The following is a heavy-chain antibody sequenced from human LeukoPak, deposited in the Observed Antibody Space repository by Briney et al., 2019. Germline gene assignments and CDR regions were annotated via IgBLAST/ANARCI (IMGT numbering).Heavy chain of an antibody. J-gene: IGHJ3*02. D-gene: IGHD3-10*01. CDR2: ISGSGGST. CDR3: AKGLSMVRGVIITGGAFDI. V-gene: IGHV3-23*01. Sequence: PGGSLRLSCAASGFTFSSYAMGWVRQAPGKGLEWVSAISGSGGSTYYADSVKGRFTISRDNSKNTLYLQMNSLRAEDTAVYYCAKGLSMVRGVIITGGAFDIWGQGTMVTVSS. CDR1: GFTFSSYA.